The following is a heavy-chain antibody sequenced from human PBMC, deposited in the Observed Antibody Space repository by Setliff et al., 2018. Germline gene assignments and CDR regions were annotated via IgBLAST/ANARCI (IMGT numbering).Heavy chain of an antibody. Sequence: GGSLRLSCAASGFTFSSYSMNWVRQAPGKGLEWVSSISSRSTYIYYADSLKGRFTISRDNAKNSLYLQMNSLRAEDTAVYFCAQSSCSAGLCSIAGGALDIWGQGTKVTVSS. CDR3: AQSSCSAGLCSIAGGALDI. CDR1: GFTFSSYS. J-gene: IGHJ3*02. V-gene: IGHV3-21*04. D-gene: IGHD1-26*01. CDR2: ISSRSTYI.